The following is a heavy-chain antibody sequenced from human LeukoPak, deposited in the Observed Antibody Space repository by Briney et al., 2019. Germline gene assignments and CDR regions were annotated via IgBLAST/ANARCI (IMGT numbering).Heavy chain of an antibody. V-gene: IGHV1-18*01. CDR3: ARDGHRRYHYDSSGREDAFDI. Sequence: GASVKVSCKASGYTFTSYGISWVRQAPGQGLEWMGWINPNSGGTSYAQKVQGRVTMTRDTSTSTAYMELRSLRSGDTAVYYCARDGHRRYHYDSSGREDAFDIWGQGTMVTVSS. CDR2: INPNSGGT. J-gene: IGHJ3*02. D-gene: IGHD3-22*01. CDR1: GYTFTSYG.